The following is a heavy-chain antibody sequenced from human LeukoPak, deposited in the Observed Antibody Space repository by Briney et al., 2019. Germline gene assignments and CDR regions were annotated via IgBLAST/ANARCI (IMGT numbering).Heavy chain of an antibody. V-gene: IGHV3-53*01. CDR1: GFTFSSYA. D-gene: IGHD4-23*01. J-gene: IGHJ4*02. CDR2: IYSGGST. CDR3: ARSNYGGNSPLGY. Sequence: GGSLRLSCAASGFTFSSYAMSWVRQAPGKGLEWVSVIYSGGSTYYADSVKGRFTISRDNSKNTLYLQMNSLRAEDTAVYYCARSNYGGNSPLGYWGQGTLVTVSS.